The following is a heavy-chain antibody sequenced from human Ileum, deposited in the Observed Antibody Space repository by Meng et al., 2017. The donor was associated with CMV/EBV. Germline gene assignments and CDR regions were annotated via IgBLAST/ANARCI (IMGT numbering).Heavy chain of an antibody. D-gene: IGHD3-10*01. V-gene: IGHV4-34*01. CDR2: IDHTGST. J-gene: IGHJ4*02. Sequence: QVPLRQCGAGRLRPSGTLSLTWAVYGRAFSPYYWSWIRQSPGKGLEWIAEIDHTGSTNYNPSLRSRVTISIDTSSSHFSLNLTSATAADTAVYYCARGGGTPIRGVLPFDFWGQGTLVTVSS. CDR1: GRAFSPYY. CDR3: ARGGGTPIRGVLPFDF.